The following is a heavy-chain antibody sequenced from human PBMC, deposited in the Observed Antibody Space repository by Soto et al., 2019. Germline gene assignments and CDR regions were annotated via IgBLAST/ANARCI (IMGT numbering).Heavy chain of an antibody. CDR3: ARGLAIFGVDNWFDP. Sequence: PSETLSLTGTVSGGSISSYYWSWIRQPPGKGLEWIGYIYYSGSTNYNPSLKSRVTISVDTSKNQFSLKLSSVTAADTAVYYCARGLAIFGVDNWFDPWGQGTLVTVSS. CDR2: IYYSGST. J-gene: IGHJ5*02. D-gene: IGHD3-3*01. CDR1: GGSISSYY. V-gene: IGHV4-59*01.